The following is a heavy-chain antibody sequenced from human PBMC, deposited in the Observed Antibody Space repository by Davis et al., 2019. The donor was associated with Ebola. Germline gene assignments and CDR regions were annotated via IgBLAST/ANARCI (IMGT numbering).Heavy chain of an antibody. CDR1: AASFSGFY. V-gene: IGHV4-34*01. CDR2: ITHSGST. J-gene: IGHJ6*04. D-gene: IGHD1-26*01. Sequence: SQTLSLTCVLNAASFSGFYWSWIRQSPGNGLEWIGEITHSGSTTYNPSLRSRVTLSVDKSNKQFSLTLTSVTAAETAVYYCARESVLSGYYYYYVMDVWGKGTAVTVSS. CDR3: ARESVLSGYYYYYVMDV.